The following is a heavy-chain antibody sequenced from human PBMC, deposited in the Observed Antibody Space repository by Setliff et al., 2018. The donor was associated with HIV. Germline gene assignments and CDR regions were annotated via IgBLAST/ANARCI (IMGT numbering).Heavy chain of an antibody. CDR2: ISAYNGNT. V-gene: IGHV1-18*01. J-gene: IGHJ6*03. CDR3: ARQFLDWSNDYYSRYYMDV. Sequence: ASVKVSCKASGYTFTSYGISWVRLAPGQGLEWMGWISAYNGNTHYAQRLQGRVTMTTDTSTRTAYMELRSLRSDDTAVYYCARQFLDWSNDYYSRYYMDVWGKGTTVTVS. D-gene: IGHD3-3*01. CDR1: GYTFTSYG.